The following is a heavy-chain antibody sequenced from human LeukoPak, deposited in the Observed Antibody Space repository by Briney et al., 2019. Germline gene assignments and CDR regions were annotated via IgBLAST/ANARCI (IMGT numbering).Heavy chain of an antibody. Sequence: AGGSLRLSCAASGFTFSSYAMSWVRQAPGEGLEWVSAISGSGGSTYYADSVKGRFTISRDNSKNTLYLQMNSLRAEDTAVYYCAKDQLNYYDSSLHPTPLDYWGQGTLVTVSS. CDR3: AKDQLNYYDSSLHPTPLDY. D-gene: IGHD3-22*01. CDR2: ISGSGGST. J-gene: IGHJ4*02. CDR1: GFTFSSYA. V-gene: IGHV3-23*01.